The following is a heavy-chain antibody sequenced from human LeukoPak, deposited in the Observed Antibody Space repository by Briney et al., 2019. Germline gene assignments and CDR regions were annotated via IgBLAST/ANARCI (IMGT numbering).Heavy chain of an antibody. CDR3: ARASVLLTADY. Sequence: SETLSLTCTVSGVSFTGSFYWCWIRPSPGKGLEWIGYIYTSGGTTYNPSLKSRRTISADTSKNQFPLNLTSITAADTAVYYCARASVLLTADYWGQGALVTVSS. J-gene: IGHJ4*02. D-gene: IGHD2-21*02. CDR2: IYTSGGT. CDR1: GVSFTGSFY. V-gene: IGHV4-4*08.